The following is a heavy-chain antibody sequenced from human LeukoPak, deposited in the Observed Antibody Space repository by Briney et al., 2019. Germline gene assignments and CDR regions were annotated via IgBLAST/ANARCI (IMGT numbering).Heavy chain of an antibody. D-gene: IGHD3-22*01. V-gene: IGHV3-66*01. CDR3: ARAAYYYDMGPIDY. CDR1: GFTVSSNY. Sequence: GGSLRLSCAASGFTVSSNYMSWVRQAPGKGLEWVSVIYSGGSTYYADSVKGRFTISRDNSKNTLYLQMNSLRAEDTAVYYCARAAYYYDMGPIDYWGQGTLVTVSS. J-gene: IGHJ4*02. CDR2: IYSGGST.